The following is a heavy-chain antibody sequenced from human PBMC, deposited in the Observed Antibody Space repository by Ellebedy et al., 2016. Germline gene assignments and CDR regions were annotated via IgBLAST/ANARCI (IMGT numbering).Heavy chain of an antibody. D-gene: IGHD2-2*01. Sequence: GGSLRLXCKGSGYSFTSYWIGWVRQMPGKGLEWMGIIYPGDSDTRYSPSFQGQVTISADKSISTAYLQWSSLKASDTAMYYCARLKYCSSTSSYYFDYWGQGTLVTVSS. CDR3: ARLKYCSSTSSYYFDY. V-gene: IGHV5-51*01. J-gene: IGHJ4*02. CDR1: GYSFTSYW. CDR2: IYPGDSDT.